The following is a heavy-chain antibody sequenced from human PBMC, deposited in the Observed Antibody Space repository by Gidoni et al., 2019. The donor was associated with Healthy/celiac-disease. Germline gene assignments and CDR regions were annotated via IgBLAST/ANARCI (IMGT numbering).Heavy chain of an antibody. J-gene: IGHJ4*02. CDR2: IYYSGST. CDR1: GGTISRRGSY. V-gene: IGHV4-31*03. D-gene: IGHD3-22*01. Sequence: QAHLQESSPGLLKPSQTPSPTCTVAGGTISRRGSYWSWIRQHPGKGLEWIGYIYYSGSTYYYPPLMSRVTISGETSKNQLSLKLSSGTAADTAVYYCARVGLTYYYDSSGYYIFDYWGQGTLVTVSS. CDR3: ARVGLTYYYDSSGYYIFDY.